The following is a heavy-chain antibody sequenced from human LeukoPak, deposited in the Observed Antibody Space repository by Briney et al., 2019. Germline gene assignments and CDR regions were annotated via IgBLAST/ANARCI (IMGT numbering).Heavy chain of an antibody. CDR3: ARDIGWGFDP. J-gene: IGHJ5*02. CDR2: IYYSGST. Sequence: SETLSLTCTVSGGSVSSGSYYWSWIRQPPRKGLEWIGYIYYSGSTNYNPSLKSRVTISVDTSKNQFSLKLSSVTAADTAVYYCARDIGWGFDPWGQGTLVTVSS. V-gene: IGHV4-61*01. CDR1: GGSVSSGSYY. D-gene: IGHD1-26*01.